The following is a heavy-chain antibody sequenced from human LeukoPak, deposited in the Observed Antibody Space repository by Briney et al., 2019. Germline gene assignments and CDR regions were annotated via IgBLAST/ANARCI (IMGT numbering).Heavy chain of an antibody. CDR2: ISYDGSNK. CDR1: GFTFSSYG. J-gene: IGHJ4*02. CDR3: AKDFHPYDSSGGGLNFDF. Sequence: QSGGSLRLSCAASGFTFSSYGMHWVRQAPGKGLEWVAVISYDGSNKYYTDSVKGRFTISRDHFKKTLYLQMNSLRVEDTAVYYCAKDFHPYDSSGGGLNFDFWGQGALVTVSS. V-gene: IGHV3-30*18. D-gene: IGHD3-22*01.